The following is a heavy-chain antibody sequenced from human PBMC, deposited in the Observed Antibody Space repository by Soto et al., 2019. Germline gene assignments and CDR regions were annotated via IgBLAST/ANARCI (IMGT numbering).Heavy chain of an antibody. D-gene: IGHD3-22*01. V-gene: IGHV4-30-4*01. CDR1: GGSISSGDYY. J-gene: IGHJ4*02. CDR3: ARRYYDSSGYPPQGFYYFDY. Sequence: SETLSLTCTVSGGSISSGDYYWSWIRQPPGKGLEWIGYIYYSGSTYYNPSLKSRVTISVDTSKNQLSLKLSSVTAADTAVYYCARRYYDSSGYPPQGFYYFDYWGQGTLVTAPQ. CDR2: IYYSGST.